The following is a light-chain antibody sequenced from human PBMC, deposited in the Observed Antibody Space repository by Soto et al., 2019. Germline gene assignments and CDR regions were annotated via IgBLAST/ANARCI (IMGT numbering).Light chain of an antibody. V-gene: IGKV3-15*01. Sequence: EVVMTQSPATLSLSPGERATLSCTAIQTIDNTLAWYQRKPCQAPRLLIYDASTRATGVPARFSGSGSGTDFTLTISSLQSEDFAVYYCQHYNYWPYTFGQGTKVDIK. CDR1: QTIDNT. CDR3: QHYNYWPYT. J-gene: IGKJ2*01. CDR2: DAS.